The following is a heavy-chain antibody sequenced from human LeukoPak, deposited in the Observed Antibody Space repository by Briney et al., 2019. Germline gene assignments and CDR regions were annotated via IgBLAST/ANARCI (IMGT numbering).Heavy chain of an antibody. D-gene: IGHD2-21*02. CDR2: ISSSSSYI. Sequence: GGSLRLSCAASGFTFSSYSMNWVRQAPGKGLEWVSSISSSSSYIYYADSVKGRFTISRDNAKNSLYLQMNSLRAEGTAVYYCARDRRGVVTAIPAEYLQHWGQGTLVTVSS. CDR1: GFTFSSYS. V-gene: IGHV3-21*01. J-gene: IGHJ1*01. CDR3: ARDRRGVVTAIPAEYLQH.